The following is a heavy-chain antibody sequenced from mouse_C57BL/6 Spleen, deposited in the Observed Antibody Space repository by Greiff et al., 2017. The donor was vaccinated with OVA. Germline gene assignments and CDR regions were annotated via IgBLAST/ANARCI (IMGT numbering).Heavy chain of an antibody. CDR3: EGGGSYAMDY. V-gene: IGHV1-69*01. Sequence: QVQLQQPGAELVMPGASVKLSCKASGYTFTSYWMHWVKQRPGQGLEWIGEIDPSDSYTNYNQKFKGKSTLTVDKSSSTAYMQLSGLTSEDYAVYYCEGGGSYAMDYWGQGTSVTVSS. CDR2: IDPSDSYT. J-gene: IGHJ4*01. CDR1: GYTFTSYW.